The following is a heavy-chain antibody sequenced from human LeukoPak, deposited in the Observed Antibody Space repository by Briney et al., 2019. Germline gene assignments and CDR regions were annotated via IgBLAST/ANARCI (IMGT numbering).Heavy chain of an antibody. V-gene: IGHV3-7*03. J-gene: IGHJ4*02. CDR2: IKPDGSEK. CDR1: HFTFTTYW. D-gene: IGHD4/OR15-4a*01. CDR3: AILVLRSGNLQTFDY. Sequence: GGSLRLSCAASHFTFTTYWMSWVRQAPGKGLEWVANIKPDGSEKYYVDSVKGRFTISRDNSNNTLYLQMSGLRAEDTAVYYCAILVLRSGNLQTFDYWGQGTLVTVSS.